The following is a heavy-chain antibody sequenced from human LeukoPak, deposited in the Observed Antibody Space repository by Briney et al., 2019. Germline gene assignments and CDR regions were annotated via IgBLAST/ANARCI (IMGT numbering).Heavy chain of an antibody. CDR3: ARETDSAFDI. CDR1: GFTFSDYY. CDR2: IGSSSSSI. V-gene: IGHV3-11*04. J-gene: IGHJ3*02. Sequence: PGGSLRLSCAASGFTFSDYYMSWIRQAPGKGLEWVSNIGSSSSSIFYADSVKGRFTISRDNAKNSLDLQMNSLRAEDTAVYYCARETDSAFDIWGQGTMVTVSS.